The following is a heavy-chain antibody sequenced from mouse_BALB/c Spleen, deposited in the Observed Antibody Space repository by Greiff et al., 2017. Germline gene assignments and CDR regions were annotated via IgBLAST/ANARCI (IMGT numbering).Heavy chain of an antibody. V-gene: IGHV5-6-5*01. D-gene: IGHD2-14*01. CDR1: GFTFSSYA. CDR2: ISSGGST. Sequence: EVKLVESGGGLVKPGGSLKLSCAASGFTFSSYAMSWVRQTPEKRLEWVASISSGGSTYYPDSVKGRFTISRDNARNILYLQMSSLRSEDTAMYYCARGSYRYDGAPGFAYWGQGTLVTVSA. CDR3: ARGSYRYDGAPGFAY. J-gene: IGHJ3*01.